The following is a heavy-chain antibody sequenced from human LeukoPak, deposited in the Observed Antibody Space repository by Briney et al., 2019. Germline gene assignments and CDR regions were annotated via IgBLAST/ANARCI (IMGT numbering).Heavy chain of an antibody. V-gene: IGHV3-74*01. D-gene: IGHD1-26*01. CDR3: VKSLSGAFDL. J-gene: IGHJ3*01. CDR1: GFPLPGYW. CDR2: LSSDGTNT. Sequence: GGSLRLSCAASGFPLPGYWKLWVRQTPGKGLVWVSRLSSDGTNTNYADSVKGRFTISRDNAKNTLYLQMSSLRVEDTAIYYCVKSLSGAFDLWGQGTMVTVSS.